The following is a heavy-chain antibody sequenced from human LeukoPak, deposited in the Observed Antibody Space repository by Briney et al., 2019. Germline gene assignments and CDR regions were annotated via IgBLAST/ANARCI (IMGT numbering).Heavy chain of an antibody. V-gene: IGHV4-4*07. J-gene: IGHJ4*02. CDR2: IYSSGST. Sequence: SETLSLTCSVSGGSISSYYWSWIRQPAGKGLEWIGRIYSSGSTNYNPSLKSRVTISVDTSKNQFSLKLSSVTAADTAVYYCARADFWSGYLDYWGQGTLVTVSS. CDR3: ARADFWSGYLDY. CDR1: GGSISSYY. D-gene: IGHD3-3*01.